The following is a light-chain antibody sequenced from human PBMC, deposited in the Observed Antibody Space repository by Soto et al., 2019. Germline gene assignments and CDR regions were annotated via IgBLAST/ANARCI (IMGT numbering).Light chain of an antibody. J-gene: IGKJ1*01. CDR1: QSVSSK. V-gene: IGKV3-15*01. Sequence: EIVMTQSPATLSVSPGERVTLSCRASQSVSSKLAWFQQKPGQAPRLLIHGAFTRATGIPTRFSGSGSETEFTLTISSLQSEDFAVYYCQQYGGSPWTFGQGTKVDI. CDR2: GAF. CDR3: QQYGGSPWT.